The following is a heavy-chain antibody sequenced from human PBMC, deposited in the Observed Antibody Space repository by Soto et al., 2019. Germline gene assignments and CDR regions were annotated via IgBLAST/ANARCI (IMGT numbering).Heavy chain of an antibody. CDR3: ACLPLQLWLRGYFDY. J-gene: IGHJ4*02. CDR2: IYYSGST. D-gene: IGHD5-18*01. CDR1: GGSISSSSYY. V-gene: IGHV4-39*01. Sequence: PSETLSLTCTVSGGSISSSSYYWGWIRQPPGKGLEWIGSIYYSGSTYYNPSLKSRVTISVDTSKNQFSLKLSSVTAADTAVYYCACLPLQLWLRGYFDYWGQGTLVTVSS.